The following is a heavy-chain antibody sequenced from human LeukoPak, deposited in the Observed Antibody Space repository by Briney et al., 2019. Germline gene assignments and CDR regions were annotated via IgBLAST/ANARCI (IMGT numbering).Heavy chain of an antibody. D-gene: IGHD3-22*01. CDR3: ARHPISHYDSSGPLDY. CDR1: GFTFSTYG. CDR2: ISGSGDST. Sequence: GGSLRLSRGASGFTFSTYGMTWVGQAPGKGLEGGSGISGSGDSTYYADSVKGRFTISRDNSKNTLYLQMNSLRAEDTAVYYCARHPISHYDSSGPLDYWGQGTLVTVSS. V-gene: IGHV3-23*01. J-gene: IGHJ4*02.